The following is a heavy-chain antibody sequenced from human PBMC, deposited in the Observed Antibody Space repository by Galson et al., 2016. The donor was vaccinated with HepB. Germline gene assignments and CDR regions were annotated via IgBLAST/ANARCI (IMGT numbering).Heavy chain of an antibody. J-gene: IGHJ4*02. D-gene: IGHD2-15*01. CDR1: GFTFADHY. V-gene: IGHV3-11*01. CDR2: ISSRGTSI. Sequence: SLRLSCAASGFTFADHYMAWIRQAPGKGLEWLSYISSRGTSIYFPDSVKGRFTISRDNAKNSLYLQMNSLRAEDTAVYCCARDVGGGYCRGGSCPLYYFDYWGQGTLVTVSS. CDR3: ARDVGGGYCRGGSCPLYYFDY.